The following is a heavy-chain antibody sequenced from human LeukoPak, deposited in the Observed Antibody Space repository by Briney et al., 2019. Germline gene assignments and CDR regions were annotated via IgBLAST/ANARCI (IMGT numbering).Heavy chain of an antibody. CDR2: ISSNGAST. CDR3: AKCPNPLLWFGELCDY. J-gene: IGHJ4*01. Sequence: GGSLRLSCEASGFTFSSYAMHWVRQGPGKRLEFVSAISSNGASTYYAGSVKGRFTMSRDNSKNTLSLQMDTLRAEDVAVYYCAKCPNPLLWFGELCDYWG. V-gene: IGHV3-64*02. CDR1: GFTFSSYA. D-gene: IGHD3-10*01.